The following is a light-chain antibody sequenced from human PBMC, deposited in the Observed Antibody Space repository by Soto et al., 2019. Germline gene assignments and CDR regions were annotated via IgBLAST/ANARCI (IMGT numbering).Light chain of an antibody. V-gene: IGKV3-20*01. CDR3: QQYSSLPHT. CDR2: GIS. CDR1: QSVSNSY. J-gene: IGKJ2*01. Sequence: ESVLTQSPGTLSLSPGERATLSCRASQSVSNSYFAWYQRKPGQAPRLLIYGISSRATGIPDRFSGSGSGTDFTLTISRLETEDFVVYYCQQYSSLPHTFGQGTKLEVK.